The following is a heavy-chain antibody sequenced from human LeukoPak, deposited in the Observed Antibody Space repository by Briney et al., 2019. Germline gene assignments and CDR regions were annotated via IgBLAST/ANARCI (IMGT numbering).Heavy chain of an antibody. CDR3: ARDAVDTGTDY. J-gene: IGHJ4*02. D-gene: IGHD5-18*01. Sequence: PGGSLRLPCAASGFTFSIYSMIWVRQAPGKGLEWVSSITSSSYIYYADSVKGRFALSRDNAKNSLYLKMNSLRAEDTAVYYCARDAVDTGTDYWGQGTLVTVSS. V-gene: IGHV3-21*01. CDR2: ITSSSYI. CDR1: GFTFSIYS.